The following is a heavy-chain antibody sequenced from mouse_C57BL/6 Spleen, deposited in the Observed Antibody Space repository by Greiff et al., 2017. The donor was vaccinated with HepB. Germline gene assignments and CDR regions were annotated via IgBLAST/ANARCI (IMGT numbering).Heavy chain of an antibody. CDR3: ARGMITTVVATPLDY. CDR1: GYTFTSYG. J-gene: IGHJ2*01. Sequence: QVQLQQSGAELARPGASVKLSCKASGYTFTSYGISWVKQRTGQGLEWIGEIYPRSGNTYYNEKFKGKATLTADKSSSTAYMELRSLTSEDSAVYFCARGMITTVVATPLDYWGQGTTLTVSS. D-gene: IGHD1-1*01. V-gene: IGHV1-81*01. CDR2: IYPRSGNT.